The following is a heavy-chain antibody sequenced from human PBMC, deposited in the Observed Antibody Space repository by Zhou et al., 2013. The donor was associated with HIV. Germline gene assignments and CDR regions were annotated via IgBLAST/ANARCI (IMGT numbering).Heavy chain of an antibody. CDR2: INHSGGT. Sequence: QVQLQQWGAGLLKPSETLSLTCAVYGGSLNGYYWHWIRQAPEKGLEWIGEINHSGGTIYNPSLKSRVTISVDMSSNQVSLKLTSITAADTAVYFCTGRSINSGWSFDYWGQGTLITVSS. CDR3: TGRSINSGWSFDY. D-gene: IGHD1-26*01. V-gene: IGHV4-34*01. J-gene: IGHJ4*02. CDR1: GGSLNGYY.